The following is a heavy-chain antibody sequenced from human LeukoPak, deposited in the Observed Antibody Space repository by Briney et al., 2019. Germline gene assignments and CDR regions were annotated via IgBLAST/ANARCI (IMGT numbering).Heavy chain of an antibody. CDR3: ARDFGGAHDYGDYTLQY. J-gene: IGHJ4*02. Sequence: AASVKVSCKVSGYTLTEIAMHWVRQAPGQGLEWMGGFDPEDGETIYAQKFQGRVTMTEDTSIDTAYMELSSLRSEDTAVYYCARDFGGAHDYGDYTLQYWGQGTLVTVSS. CDR1: GYTLTEIA. D-gene: IGHD4-17*01. V-gene: IGHV1-24*01. CDR2: FDPEDGET.